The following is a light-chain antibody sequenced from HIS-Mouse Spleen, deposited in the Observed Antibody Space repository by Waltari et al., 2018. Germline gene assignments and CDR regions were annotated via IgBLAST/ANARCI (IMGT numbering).Light chain of an antibody. CDR1: QGISSY. CDR2: PAS. J-gene: IGKJ1*01. CDR3: QQLNSYPPT. Sequence: DIQLTQSPSFLSASVGDRVTITCRASQGISSYLAWYQQKPGKAPKLLIYPASTLQSGVPSRFSGSGSGTEFTLTISSLQPEDFATYYCQQLNSYPPTFGQGTKVEIK. V-gene: IGKV1-9*01.